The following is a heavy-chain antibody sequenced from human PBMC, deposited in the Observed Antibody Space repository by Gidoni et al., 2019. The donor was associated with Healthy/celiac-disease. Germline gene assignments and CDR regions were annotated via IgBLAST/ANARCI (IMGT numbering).Heavy chain of an antibody. V-gene: IGHV3-23*01. J-gene: IGHJ4*02. CDR2: ISGSGGST. CDR1: RFTFSSYA. CDR3: AKPPPGD. Sequence: ELTLLESGGGLVQPGGSLRLSCAASRFTFSSYAMSWVCQAPGQGLEWVSAISGSGGSTYYADAVRGRFTISRDNSKNTLYLQMNSLRAEDTAVYYCAKPPPGDWGQGTLVTVSS.